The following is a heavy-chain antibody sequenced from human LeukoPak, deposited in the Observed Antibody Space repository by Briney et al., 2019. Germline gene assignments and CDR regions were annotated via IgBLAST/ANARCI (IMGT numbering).Heavy chain of an antibody. V-gene: IGHV3-30*04. J-gene: IGHJ4*02. CDR3: ARGGMVADDY. CDR2: ISYDGSNK. D-gene: IGHD2-15*01. CDR1: GFTFSSYA. Sequence: QPGRSLRLPCAASGFTFSSYAMHWVRQAPGKGLEWVAVISYDGSNKYYADSVKGRFTISRDNSKNTLYLQMNSLRAEDTAVYYCARGGMVADDYWGQGTLVTVSS.